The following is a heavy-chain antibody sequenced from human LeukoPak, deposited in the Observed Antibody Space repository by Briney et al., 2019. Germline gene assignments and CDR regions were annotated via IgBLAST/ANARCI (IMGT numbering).Heavy chain of an antibody. CDR2: FDPEDGEI. CDR1: GYTLTELS. J-gene: IGHJ3*02. Sequence: ASVKVSCKVSGYTLTELSMHWVRQASGKGLEWMGGFDPEDGEIIYAQKFQGRVTMTEDTSTDTAYMELSSLRSEDTAVYYCATPSMVRGVAFDIWGQGTMVTVSS. V-gene: IGHV1-24*01. D-gene: IGHD3-10*01. CDR3: ATPSMVRGVAFDI.